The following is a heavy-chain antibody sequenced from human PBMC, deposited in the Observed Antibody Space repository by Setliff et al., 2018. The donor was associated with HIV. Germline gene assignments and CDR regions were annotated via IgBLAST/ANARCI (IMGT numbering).Heavy chain of an antibody. J-gene: IGHJ4*02. V-gene: IGHV4-31*03. CDR1: GGSISSGGYY. CDR3: ARQNYYDISGYYERPLDFDY. CDR2: ISYSGST. Sequence: SCTVSGGSISSGGYYWSWIRQHPGKGLEWIGYISYSGSTYYNPSLKSRVTISIDTSNNRFSLRLYSVTAADTAMYYCARQNYYDISGYYERPLDFDYWGQGTLVTVSS. D-gene: IGHD3-22*01.